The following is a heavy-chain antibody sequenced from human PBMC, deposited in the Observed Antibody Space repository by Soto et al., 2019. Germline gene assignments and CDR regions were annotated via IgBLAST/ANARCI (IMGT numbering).Heavy chain of an antibody. CDR2: IIPILGIA. CDR3: ASFGGGVFRRDEH. J-gene: IGHJ4*02. CDR1: GGTFSSYT. D-gene: IGHD3-10*01. V-gene: IGHV1-69*02. Sequence: VASVKVSCKASGGTFSSYTISWVRQAPGQGLEWMGRIIPILGIANYAQKFQGRVTITADKSTSTAYMELSSLRSEDTAVYYCASFGGGVFRRDEHWCQRNLVTVSS.